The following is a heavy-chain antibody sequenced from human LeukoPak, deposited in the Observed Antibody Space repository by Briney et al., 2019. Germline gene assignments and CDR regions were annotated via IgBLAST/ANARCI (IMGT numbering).Heavy chain of an antibody. CDR2: IYYSGST. Sequence: SETLSLTCTVSGGSISSYYWSWIRQPPGKGLKWIGYIYYSGSTNYNPSLKSRVTISVDTSKNQFSLKLSSVTAADTAVYYCARVCPPSGWSANYYYGMDAWGQGTTVTVSS. CDR1: GGSISSYY. CDR3: ARVCPPSGWSANYYYGMDA. D-gene: IGHD6-19*01. J-gene: IGHJ6*02. V-gene: IGHV4-59*01.